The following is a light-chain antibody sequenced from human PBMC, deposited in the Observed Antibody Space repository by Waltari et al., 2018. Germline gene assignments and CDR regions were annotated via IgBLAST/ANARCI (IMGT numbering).Light chain of an antibody. CDR3: QQYNNWPLT. Sequence: EIVMTQSPATLSVSPGERATLSCRASQSVSSNLAWYQQKPGQAPRLLIYCASTRAPGIPARFSGSGSGTEFTLTISSMQSEDFAVYYCQQYNNWPLTFGGGTKVEIK. J-gene: IGKJ4*01. CDR1: QSVSSN. CDR2: CAS. V-gene: IGKV3-15*01.